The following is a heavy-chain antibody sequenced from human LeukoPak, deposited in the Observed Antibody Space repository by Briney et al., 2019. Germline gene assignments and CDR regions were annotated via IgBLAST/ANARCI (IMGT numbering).Heavy chain of an antibody. Sequence: SETLSLTCTVSGGSISSYYWSWIRQLPGKGLEWIGYIYYSGSTNYNPSLKSRVTISVDTSKNQFSLKLSSVTAADTAVYYCARVEDITMIVNWGQGTLVTVSS. CDR2: IYYSGST. D-gene: IGHD3-22*01. V-gene: IGHV4-59*01. CDR3: ARVEDITMIVN. J-gene: IGHJ4*02. CDR1: GGSISSYY.